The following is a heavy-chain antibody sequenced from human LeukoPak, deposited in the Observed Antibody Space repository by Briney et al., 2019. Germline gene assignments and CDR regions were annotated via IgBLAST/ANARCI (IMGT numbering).Heavy chain of an antibody. CDR1: GGSISSSNW. CDR2: IYHSGST. Sequence: PSGTLSLTCAVSGGSISSSNWWSWVRQPPGKGLEWIGEIYHSGSTNYNPSLKSRVTISVDKSKNQFSLKLSSVTAADTAVYYCARRGLAVADPFDYWGQGTLVTVSS. D-gene: IGHD6-19*01. CDR3: ARRGLAVADPFDY. J-gene: IGHJ4*02. V-gene: IGHV4-4*02.